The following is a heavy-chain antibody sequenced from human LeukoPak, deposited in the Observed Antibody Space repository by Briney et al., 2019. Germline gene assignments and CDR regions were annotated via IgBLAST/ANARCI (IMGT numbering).Heavy chain of an antibody. CDR3: ARSGGGYVVVVPAAPGHWFDP. J-gene: IGHJ5*02. CDR2: IYYSGST. CDR1: GGSISSGGYY. V-gene: IGHV4-31*03. Sequence: SQTLSLTCTVSGGSISSGGYYWSWIRQHPGKGLEWIGYIYYSGSTYYNPSLKSRVTISVDTSKNQLSLKLSSVTAADTAVYYCARSGGGYVVVVPAAPGHWFDPWGQGTLVTVSS. D-gene: IGHD2-2*01.